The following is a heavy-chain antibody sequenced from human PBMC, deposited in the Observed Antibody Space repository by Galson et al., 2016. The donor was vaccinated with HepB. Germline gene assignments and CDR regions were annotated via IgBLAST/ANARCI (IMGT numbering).Heavy chain of an antibody. V-gene: IGHV3-30*18. D-gene: IGHD5-12*01. CDR2: ISYDGRTK. CDR1: RFTFSSYG. Sequence: SLRLSCAASRFTFSSYGMQWVRQAPGKGLEWVALISYDGRTKFYADSVKGRFTISRDTSKSTLYLQMNSLKAEDKAVYHCAKDAHNGYLLNRFDYWGQGTLVTVSS. CDR3: AKDAHNGYLLNRFDY. J-gene: IGHJ4*02.